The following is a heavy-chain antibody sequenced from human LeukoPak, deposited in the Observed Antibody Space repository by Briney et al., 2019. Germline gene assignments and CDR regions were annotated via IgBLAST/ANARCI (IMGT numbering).Heavy chain of an antibody. J-gene: IGHJ4*02. D-gene: IGHD4-23*01. V-gene: IGHV3-23*01. CDR2: VGGSGGST. CDR1: GFTFSNYA. CDR3: AQDLGLRWTVDVY. Sequence: PGGSLRLSSAAPGFTFSNYAMSTGRQAPRKRLENVSIVGGSGGSTSHADSLKGRFTISRDNSKNTLFLQMNSLRAEDTAVYYCAQDLGLRWTVDVYWGQGTLVTVSS.